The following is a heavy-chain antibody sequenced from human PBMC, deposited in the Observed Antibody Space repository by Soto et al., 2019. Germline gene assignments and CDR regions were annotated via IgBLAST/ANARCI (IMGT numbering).Heavy chain of an antibody. CDR3: GKREGDTYGFFH. Sequence: EVQLVESGGRLVQPGGSLRLSCAASGFTFSSYWIHWVRQAPGKGLVWVSRINTDGSSTDYADSVKGRFTISRDNARNTLYLQMNSLSPEYTALYYCGKREGDTYGFFHWCQGTLVTAAS. D-gene: IGHD5-18*01. CDR1: GFTFSSYW. CDR2: INTDGSST. V-gene: IGHV3-74*01. J-gene: IGHJ4*02.